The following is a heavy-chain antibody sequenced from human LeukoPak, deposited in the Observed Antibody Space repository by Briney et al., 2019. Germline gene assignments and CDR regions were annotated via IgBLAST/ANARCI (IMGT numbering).Heavy chain of an antibody. CDR2: INHSGST. V-gene: IGHV4-34*01. CDR3: ARKYDFWSGYSKAFDY. Sequence: SETLSLTCAVYGGSFSGYYWSWIRQPPGKGLEWIGEINHSGSTNYNPSLKSRVTISVDTSKNQFSLKLSSVTAADTAVYYCARKYDFWSGYSKAFDYWGQGTLVTVSS. D-gene: IGHD3-3*01. J-gene: IGHJ4*02. CDR1: GGSFSGYY.